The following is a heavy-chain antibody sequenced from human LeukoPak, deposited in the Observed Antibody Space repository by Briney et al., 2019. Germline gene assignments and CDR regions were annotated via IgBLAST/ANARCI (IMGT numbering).Heavy chain of an antibody. CDR1: GFTFSDYY. V-gene: IGHV3-11*01. D-gene: IGHD3-10*01. CDR3: ARDQEAGSTDY. CDR2: ISSSGSTI. Sequence: GGSLRLSSAASGFTFSDYYMSWIRQAPGKGLEWVSYISSSGSTIYYADSVKGRFTISRDNAKNSLYLQMNSLRAEDTAVYYCARDQEAGSTDYWGQGTLVTVSS. J-gene: IGHJ4*02.